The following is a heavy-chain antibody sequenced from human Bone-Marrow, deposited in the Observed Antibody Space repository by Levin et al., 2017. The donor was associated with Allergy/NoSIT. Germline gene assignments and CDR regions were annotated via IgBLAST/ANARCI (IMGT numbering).Heavy chain of an antibody. Sequence: SCAVSGFTFRNYAMHWVRQAPGRGLEWVAFISLDGNTQYYADSVKGRFTVSRYNSNNTLHLQMNSLRVEDTAIYYCAKDTYTCSGGSCYFFDYWGQGALVTVSS. D-gene: IGHD2-15*01. V-gene: IGHV3-30*18. CDR1: GFTFRNYA. J-gene: IGHJ4*02. CDR2: ISLDGNTQ. CDR3: AKDTYTCSGGSCYFFDY.